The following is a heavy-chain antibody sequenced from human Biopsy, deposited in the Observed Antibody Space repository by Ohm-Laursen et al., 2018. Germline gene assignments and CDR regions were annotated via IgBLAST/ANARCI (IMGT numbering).Heavy chain of an antibody. J-gene: IGHJ4*02. V-gene: IGHV3-23*01. CDR3: AKPAVSYGSEFYFDY. Sequence: SLRLSCAASGFTFSSYAMTWVRQAPGKGLEWVSVINTSGDSTHYAVSVKGRFTISRDNSKNTLYLLMNSLRAEDTAVYYCAKPAVSYGSEFYFDYWGQGTLVTVSS. CDR1: GFTFSSYA. CDR2: INTSGDST. D-gene: IGHD4-17*01.